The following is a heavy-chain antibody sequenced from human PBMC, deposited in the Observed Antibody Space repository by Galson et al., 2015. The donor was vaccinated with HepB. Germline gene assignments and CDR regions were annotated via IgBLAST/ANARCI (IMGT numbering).Heavy chain of an antibody. CDR2: TYYRAKWFF. Sequence: CAISGDSVSDNTASWNWIRQSPSRGLEWLGRTYYRAKWFFDYAVSMRSRLTVNLDTSTNQLSLQLKSVTPEDTALYFCARGDFFHFTHWGQGTLVTVSS. V-gene: IGHV6-1*01. CDR3: ARGDFFHFTH. J-gene: IGHJ4*02. CDR1: GDSVSDNTAS. D-gene: IGHD2/OR15-2a*01.